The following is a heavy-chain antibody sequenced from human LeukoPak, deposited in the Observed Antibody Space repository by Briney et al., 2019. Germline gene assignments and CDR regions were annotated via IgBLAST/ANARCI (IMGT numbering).Heavy chain of an antibody. CDR3: ARTKQGYQLLIDY. V-gene: IGHV3-66*02. Sequence: PGESLRLSCAASGFTVSSNYMSWVRQAPGKGLEWVSVIYSGGSTYYADSVKGRFTISRDNSKNTLYLQMNSLRAEDTAVYYCARTKQGYQLLIDYWGQGTLVTVSS. J-gene: IGHJ4*02. D-gene: IGHD2-2*01. CDR2: IYSGGST. CDR1: GFTVSSNY.